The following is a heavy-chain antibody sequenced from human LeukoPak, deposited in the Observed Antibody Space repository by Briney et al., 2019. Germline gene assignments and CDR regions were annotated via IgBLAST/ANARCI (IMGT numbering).Heavy chain of an antibody. CDR2: IIPIFGTA. CDR1: GGTFSSYA. CDR3: AGLYCSTSCYYYYGMDV. D-gene: IGHD2-2*01. Sequence: ASVKVSCKASGGTFSSYAISWVRQAPGQGLEWMGGIIPIFGTANYAQKFQGRVTITADESTSTAYMELSSLRSEDTAVYYCAGLYCSTSCYYYYGMDVWGQGTTVTVSS. J-gene: IGHJ6*02. V-gene: IGHV1-69*13.